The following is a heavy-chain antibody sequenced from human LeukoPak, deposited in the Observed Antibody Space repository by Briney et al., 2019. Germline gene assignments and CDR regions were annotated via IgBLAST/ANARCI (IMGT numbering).Heavy chain of an antibody. Sequence: PGGSLRLSCAASGFTFSSYAMSWVRQAPGKGLEWVSTISGSGGSTYYADSVKGRFTISRDNSKNTLYLQMNSLRAEDTAVYYCARDSSYSSGWFYYWGQGTLVTVSS. CDR2: ISGSGGST. J-gene: IGHJ4*02. CDR1: GFTFSSYA. CDR3: ARDSSYSSGWFYY. D-gene: IGHD6-19*01. V-gene: IGHV3-23*01.